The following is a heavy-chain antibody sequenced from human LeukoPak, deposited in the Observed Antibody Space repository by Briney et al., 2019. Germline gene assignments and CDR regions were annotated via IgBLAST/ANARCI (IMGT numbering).Heavy chain of an antibody. D-gene: IGHD2-2*01. V-gene: IGHV3-48*04. CDR3: ATDPRYHH. J-gene: IGHJ4*02. Sequence: PGGSLRLSCAASGFSFSIYNMNWVRQAPGKGLEWISFIAGSSINTLYYADSVKGRFTISRDNAKNSLYLQMNSLRAEDTAVYYCATDPRYHHWGQGTLVTVSS. CDR1: GFSFSIYN. CDR2: IAGSSINTL.